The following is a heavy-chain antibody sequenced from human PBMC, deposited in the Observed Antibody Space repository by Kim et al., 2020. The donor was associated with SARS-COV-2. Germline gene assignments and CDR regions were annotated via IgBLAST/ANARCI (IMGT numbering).Heavy chain of an antibody. CDR1: GYTFTSYA. J-gene: IGHJ5*02. CDR3: ARGAQWLATDWFDP. V-gene: IGHV7-4-1*02. CDR2: INTNTGNP. D-gene: IGHD6-19*01. Sequence: ASVKVSCKASGYTFTSYAMNWVRQAPGQGLEWMGWINTNTGNPTYAQGFTGRFVFSLDTSVSTAYLQISSLKAEDTAVYYCARGAQWLATDWFDPWGQGTLVTVSS.